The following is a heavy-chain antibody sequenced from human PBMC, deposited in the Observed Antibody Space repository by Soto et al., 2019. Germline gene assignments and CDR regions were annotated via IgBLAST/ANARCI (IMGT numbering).Heavy chain of an antibody. Sequence: ASVKVSCTASGDTFTSYYMHWVRQAPAQGLEWMGIINASGGSTIHAQKFQGRVTMTRDTSPRTVYMELSSLRSEDTAVYCCATSFHWNPGYGGQGSLVTVSA. D-gene: IGHD1-1*01. J-gene: IGHJ4*02. CDR2: INASGGST. CDR1: GDTFTSYY. CDR3: ATSFHWNPGY. V-gene: IGHV1-46*01.